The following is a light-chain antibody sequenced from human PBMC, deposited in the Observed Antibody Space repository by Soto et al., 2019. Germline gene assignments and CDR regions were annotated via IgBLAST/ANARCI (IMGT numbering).Light chain of an antibody. CDR2: DAS. CDR3: QKYNSAPWT. J-gene: IGKJ1*01. V-gene: IGKV1-13*02. CDR1: QGISSA. Sequence: AIQLTQSPSSLSASVGDRVTITCRASQGISSALAWYQQKPGKAPKLLIYDASSLESGVPSRFSGSGSGTDFTLTISSLQPEDVATYYCQKYNSAPWTFGQGTKVDI.